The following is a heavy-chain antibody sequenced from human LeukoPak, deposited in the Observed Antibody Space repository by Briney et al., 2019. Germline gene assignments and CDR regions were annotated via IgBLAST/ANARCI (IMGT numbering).Heavy chain of an antibody. CDR1: GFTFGTYS. D-gene: IGHD6-19*01. V-gene: IGHV3-21*01. J-gene: IGHJ4*02. CDR3: AKDLGRGWFVY. CDR2: ISSSRSYI. Sequence: GGSLRLSCAASGFTFGTYSMSWVRQAPGKGLEWVSSISSSRSYIYYADSVKGRFIISRDNAKNSLYLQMNSLRAEDTAVYYCAKDLGRGWFVYWGQGTLVTVSS.